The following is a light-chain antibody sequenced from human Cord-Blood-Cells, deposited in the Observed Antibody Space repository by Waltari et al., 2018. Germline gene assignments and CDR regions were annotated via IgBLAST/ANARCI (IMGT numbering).Light chain of an antibody. Sequence: DIQMTQSPSSLSASVGDRVTITCRAIQSISSYLNWYQQKPGKAPKLLIYAASSLQSGGPSRFSCSGSGTDFTLNISSLQPEDFATYYCQQSYSTPLTFDGGTKVEIK. J-gene: IGKJ4*01. V-gene: IGKV1-39*01. CDR3: QQSYSTPLT. CDR2: AAS. CDR1: QSISSY.